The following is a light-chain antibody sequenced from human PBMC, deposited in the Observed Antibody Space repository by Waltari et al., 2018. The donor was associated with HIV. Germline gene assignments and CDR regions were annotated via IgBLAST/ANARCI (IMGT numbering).Light chain of an antibody. V-gene: IGLV1-51*01. CDR1: SSNLGNDY. J-gene: IGLJ3*02. CDR3: GTWDRTLGGGV. Sequence: QSVLTQPPSVSAAPGQKVTISCSRSSSNLGNDYVSWYQHVPGAAPRLLIYDNSTRPSGMPDRFAGSGSGTSATLAITGLQTGDEADYYCGTWDRTLGGGVFGGGTKLTVL. CDR2: DNS.